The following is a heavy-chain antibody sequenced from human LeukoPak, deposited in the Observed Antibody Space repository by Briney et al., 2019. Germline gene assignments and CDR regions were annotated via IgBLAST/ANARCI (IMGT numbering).Heavy chain of an antibody. Sequence: ASVKVSCKTSGYTFTSYYIHWVRQAPGQGLEWMGIINPSGGSTSYAQKFQGRVTMTRDMSTSTVYMELSSLRSEDTAVYYCARNAITMIVVVRYYFDYWGQGTLVTVSS. V-gene: IGHV1-46*01. CDR3: ARNAITMIVVVRYYFDY. CDR1: GYTFTSYY. J-gene: IGHJ4*02. CDR2: INPSGGST. D-gene: IGHD3-22*01.